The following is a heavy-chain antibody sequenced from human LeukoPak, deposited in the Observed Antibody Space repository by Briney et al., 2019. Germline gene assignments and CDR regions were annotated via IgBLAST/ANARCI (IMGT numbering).Heavy chain of an antibody. CDR1: GGSISSGTYY. CDR2: SYYSGAT. Sequence: SQTLSLTCTVSGGSISSGTYYWTWIRHHPGKGLEWIGYSYYSGATNYNPSLKSRVTITVDTSKNQFSLKLSSVTAADTAVYYCARDQPAGTPEGNDAFDIWGQGTMVTVSS. CDR3: ARDQPAGTPEGNDAFDI. D-gene: IGHD1-1*01. V-gene: IGHV4-31*03. J-gene: IGHJ3*02.